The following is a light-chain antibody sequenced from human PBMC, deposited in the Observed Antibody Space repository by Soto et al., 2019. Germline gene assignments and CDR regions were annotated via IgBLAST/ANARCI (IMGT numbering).Light chain of an antibody. CDR1: SSNIGAGYD. Sequence: QAVVTQPPSVSGAPGQRVTIACTGSSSNIGAGYDVHWYQRLPGTAPKLLIYMNTNRPSGVPDRFSGSKSGTSASLAITELQAEDEADYYCQSYDSSLSGYVFGSGTKVTVL. V-gene: IGLV1-40*01. CDR2: MNT. J-gene: IGLJ1*01. CDR3: QSYDSSLSGYV.